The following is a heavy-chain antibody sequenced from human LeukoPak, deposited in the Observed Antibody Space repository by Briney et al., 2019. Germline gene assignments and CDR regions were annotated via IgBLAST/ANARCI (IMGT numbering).Heavy chain of an antibody. CDR3: ARHRRSSGWYGGDNWFDP. CDR2: ISYRGNT. J-gene: IGHJ5*02. D-gene: IGHD6-19*01. Sequence: SETLSLTCTASGGSISSTSYYWGWIRQPPGKGLEWIGSISYRGNTYYNPSLRSRVTMSVDTSKNQLSLRLSSLTAADTAVYYCARHRRSSGWYGGDNWFDPWGQGTLVTVSS. V-gene: IGHV4-39*01. CDR1: GGSISSTSYY.